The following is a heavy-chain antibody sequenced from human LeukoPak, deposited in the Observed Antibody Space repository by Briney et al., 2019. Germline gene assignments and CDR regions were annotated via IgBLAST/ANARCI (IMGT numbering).Heavy chain of an antibody. J-gene: IGHJ3*02. Sequence: GGSLRLSCAASGFTFCSYWMSWVRQAPGKGVEWVANIKGDGSEKNYVDSVKGRFTISRGNSKNTLYLQMNSLRAEDTAVYYCASRVYYDSSGYYPTDAFDIWGQGTMVTVSS. CDR1: GFTFCSYW. V-gene: IGHV3-7*01. D-gene: IGHD3-22*01. CDR3: ASRVYYDSSGYYPTDAFDI. CDR2: IKGDGSEK.